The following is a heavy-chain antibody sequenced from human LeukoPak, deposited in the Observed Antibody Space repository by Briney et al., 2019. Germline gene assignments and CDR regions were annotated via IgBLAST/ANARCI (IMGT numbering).Heavy chain of an antibody. CDR1: GGSISSSSHY. CDR3: ARDSKDYFFSDY. V-gene: IGHV4-39*07. CDR2: IYYSGST. J-gene: IGHJ4*02. D-gene: IGHD4/OR15-4a*01. Sequence: SETLSLTCSVSGGSISSSSHYWGWIRQPPGKGLEWIATIYYSGSTYYNPSLKSRVTISVDTSKNQFSLKLSSVTAADTAVYYCARDSKDYFFSDYWGQGTLVTVSS.